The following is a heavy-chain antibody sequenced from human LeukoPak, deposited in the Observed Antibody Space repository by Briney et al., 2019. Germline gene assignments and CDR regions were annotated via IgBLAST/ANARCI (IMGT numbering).Heavy chain of an antibody. CDR3: ARRGAFYYGSGSSGFDY. D-gene: IGHD3-10*01. CDR2: IYHSGST. V-gene: IGHV4-38-2*01. Sequence: SETLSLTCAVSGYSISSGYYWGWLRPPPGKGLELIGIIYHSGSTYYNPSLNSRVTLSVDTSKNQFSLKLTSVTAADTAVYYCARRGAFYYGSGSSGFDYWGQGTLVTVSS. CDR1: GYSISSGYY. J-gene: IGHJ4*02.